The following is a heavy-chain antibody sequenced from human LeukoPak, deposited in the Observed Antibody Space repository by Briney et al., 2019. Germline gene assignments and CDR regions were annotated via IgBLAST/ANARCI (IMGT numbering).Heavy chain of an antibody. CDR1: GYTFTGYY. J-gene: IGHJ5*02. CDR2: INPNSGGT. Sequence: GASVKVSCKASGYTFTGYYMHWVRQAPGQGLEWMGWINPNSGGTNYAQKFQGRVTMTRDTSISTAYMELSRLRSDDTAVYYCARDPGSGWYFNWFDPWGQGTLVTVSS. D-gene: IGHD6-19*01. V-gene: IGHV1-2*02. CDR3: ARDPGSGWYFNWFDP.